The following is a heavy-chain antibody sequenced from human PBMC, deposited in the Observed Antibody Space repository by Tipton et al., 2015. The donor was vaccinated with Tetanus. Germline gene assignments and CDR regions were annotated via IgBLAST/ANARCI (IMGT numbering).Heavy chain of an antibody. D-gene: IGHD3-10*01. CDR1: GHSFTKYW. V-gene: IGHV5-51*01. Sequence: QLVQSGAEVKKPGESLKISCKGSGHSFTKYWIAWVRQLPGKGLEWMGLIYPDDSDTRYSPSFQGQVTISADRSLRTAYLRWSSRKASDAAMYYCASWDSRYGSGNCCFKYGGQGTLVTVSS. CDR2: IYPDDSDT. CDR3: ASWDSRYGSGNCCFKY. J-gene: IGHJ4*02.